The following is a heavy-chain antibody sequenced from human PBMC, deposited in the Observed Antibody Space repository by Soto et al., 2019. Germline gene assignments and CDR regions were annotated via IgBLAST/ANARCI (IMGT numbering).Heavy chain of an antibody. CDR1: GYTFTSYA. Sequence: ASVKVSCKASGYTFTSYAMHWVRQAPGQRLEWMGWINANNGNTKYSQKFQGRVTITRDTSASTAYMELRSLTSEDTAVYYCTSVHDFRSGFPLDFWGQGTPVTV. V-gene: IGHV1-3*01. D-gene: IGHD3-3*01. CDR3: TSVHDFRSGFPLDF. J-gene: IGHJ4*02. CDR2: INANNGNT.